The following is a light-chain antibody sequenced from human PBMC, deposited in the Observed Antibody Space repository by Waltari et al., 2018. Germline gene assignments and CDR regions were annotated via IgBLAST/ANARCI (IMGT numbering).Light chain of an antibody. CDR2: EDI. CDR1: ALSKKY. Sequence: SYELTQPPSASVSPGQTARITCSGDALSKKYAYWYQQKSGQAPVLVIYEDIKRPTGIPERFSGSSSGTTATLTISGAHVDDEADYYCYSTDFSGHDRVFGGGTKLTIL. J-gene: IGLJ3*02. CDR3: YSTDFSGHDRV. V-gene: IGLV3-10*01.